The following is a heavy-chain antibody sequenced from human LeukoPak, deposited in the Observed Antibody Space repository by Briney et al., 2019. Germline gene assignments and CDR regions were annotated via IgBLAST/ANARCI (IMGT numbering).Heavy chain of an antibody. CDR2: INPSGGST. J-gene: IGHJ5*02. D-gene: IGHD1-26*01. CDR3: ARQFYRGSYLLYWFDP. Sequence: ASVKVSCKASGYTFTSYYMHWVRQAPGQGLEWMGIINPSGGSTSYAQKFQGRVTVTRDTSTSTVYMELSSLRSEDTAVYYCARQFYRGSYLLYWFDPWGQGTLVTVSS. CDR1: GYTFTSYY. V-gene: IGHV1-46*01.